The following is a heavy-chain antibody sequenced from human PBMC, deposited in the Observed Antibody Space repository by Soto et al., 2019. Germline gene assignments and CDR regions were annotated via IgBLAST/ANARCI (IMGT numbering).Heavy chain of an antibody. CDR3: AKDGVANITLYTSGSSYDH. CDR2: ISGSDGST. J-gene: IGHJ4*02. CDR1: GFIFSSYA. D-gene: IGHD3-22*01. V-gene: IGHV3-23*01. Sequence: HPGGSLRLSCAASGFIFSSYAMSWVRQAPGKGLEWVSAISGSDGSTYYADSVKGRFTISRDNSRNTLYLQMNSLRAEDTAVYYCAKDGVANITLYTSGSSYDHWGQGTPVTVYS.